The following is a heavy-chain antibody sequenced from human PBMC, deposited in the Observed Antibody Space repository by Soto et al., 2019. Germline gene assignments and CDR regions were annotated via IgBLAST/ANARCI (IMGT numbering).Heavy chain of an antibody. CDR2: IYPGDSDT. CDR3: ARREWAAALLDYYYGMDV. J-gene: IGHJ6*02. V-gene: IGHV5-51*01. Sequence: PGESLKISCKGSGYSFTSYWIGWVRQMPGKGLEWMGIIYPGDSDTRYSPSFQGQVTISADKSSSTAYLQWRSLKASDTAMYYCARREWAAALLDYYYGMDVWGQGTTVTVSS. D-gene: IGHD6-13*01. CDR1: GYSFTSYW.